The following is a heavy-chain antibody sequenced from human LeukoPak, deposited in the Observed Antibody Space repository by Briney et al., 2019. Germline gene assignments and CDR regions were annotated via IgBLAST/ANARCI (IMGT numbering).Heavy chain of an antibody. V-gene: IGHV3-30*14. CDR1: GFTFSSYA. CDR2: ISYDGSNK. Sequence: HPGGSLRLSCAASGFTFSSYAMHWVRQAPGKGLEWVAVISYDGSNKYYADSVKGRFTISRDNSKNTVYLQMNSLRAEDTAVYYCARAWTFDYWGQGTLVTVSS. D-gene: IGHD3/OR15-3a*01. J-gene: IGHJ4*02. CDR3: ARAWTFDY.